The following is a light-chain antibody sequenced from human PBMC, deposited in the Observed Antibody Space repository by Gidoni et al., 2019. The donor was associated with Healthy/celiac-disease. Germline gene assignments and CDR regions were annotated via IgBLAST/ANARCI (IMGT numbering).Light chain of an antibody. J-gene: IGKJ2*01. CDR1: QSVFYSSNNKHY. CDR2: WAS. CDR3: QQYYSTPT. V-gene: IGKV4-1*01. Sequence: DIVMTQTADSLAVSLGERATINCKSSQSVFYSSNNKHYLAWHQQRPGQPPKLLSSWASTREAGVPDRGSGSGSGTDFTLTISSLQAEDVAVYYCQQYYSTPTFGQGTKLEIK.